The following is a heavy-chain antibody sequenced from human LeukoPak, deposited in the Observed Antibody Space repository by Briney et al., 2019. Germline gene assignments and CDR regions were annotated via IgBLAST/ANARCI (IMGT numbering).Heavy chain of an antibody. Sequence: PSETLSLTCTVSGGSISSGGYYWSWIRQHPGKGLEWIGYIYYSGSTYYNPSLRSRVTISVDTSKNQFSLKLSSVTAADTAVYYGARGRRYFGSSPKSGFHYYYYMDVWGKGTTVTVSS. CDR2: IYYSGST. CDR3: ARGRRYFGSSPKSGFHYYYYMDV. J-gene: IGHJ6*03. CDR1: GGSISSGGYY. D-gene: IGHD1-26*01. V-gene: IGHV4-31*03.